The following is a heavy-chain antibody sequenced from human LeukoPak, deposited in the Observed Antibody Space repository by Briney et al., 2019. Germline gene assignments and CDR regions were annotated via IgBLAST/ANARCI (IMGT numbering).Heavy chain of an antibody. CDR1: GYTFTSYD. Sequence: GASVKVSCKASGYTFTSYDINWVRQAPGQGLEWMGWIKPIRGNTGYAQKFQGRVTTTRNTSTSTDYMELSSLRSEDTAVDYCARGPGSPYVYYYGMDVWGQGTTVTVSS. J-gene: IGHJ6*02. V-gene: IGHV1-8*01. CDR3: ARGPGSPYVYYYGMDV. CDR2: IKPIRGNT. D-gene: IGHD1-14*01.